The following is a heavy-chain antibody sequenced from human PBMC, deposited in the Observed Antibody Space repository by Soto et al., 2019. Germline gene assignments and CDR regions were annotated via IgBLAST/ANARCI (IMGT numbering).Heavy chain of an antibody. CDR3: AGSLDIYDFWSGYYFPIGFDP. J-gene: IGHJ5*02. Sequence: QLQLQESGPGLVKPSETLSLTCTVSGGSISSSSYYWGWIRQPPGKGLEWIGSIYYSGSTYYNPSLKSRVTISVDTSKNQFSLKLSSVTAADTAVYYCAGSLDIYDFWSGYYFPIGFDPWGQGTLVTVSS. D-gene: IGHD3-3*01. V-gene: IGHV4-39*01. CDR1: GGSISSSSYY. CDR2: IYYSGST.